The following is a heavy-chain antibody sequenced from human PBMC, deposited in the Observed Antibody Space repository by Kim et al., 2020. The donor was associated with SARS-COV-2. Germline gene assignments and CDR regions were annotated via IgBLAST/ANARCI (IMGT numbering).Heavy chain of an antibody. D-gene: IGHD1-26*01. CDR3: ASYRGSYLPFDY. V-gene: IGHV1-69*13. J-gene: IGHJ4*02. CDR2: IIPIFGTA. CDR1: GGTFSSYA. Sequence: SVKVSCKASGGTFSSYAISWVRQAPGQGLEWMGGIIPIFGTANYAQKFQGRVTITADESTSTAYMELSSLRSEDTAVYYCASYRGSYLPFDYWGQGTLVTVSS.